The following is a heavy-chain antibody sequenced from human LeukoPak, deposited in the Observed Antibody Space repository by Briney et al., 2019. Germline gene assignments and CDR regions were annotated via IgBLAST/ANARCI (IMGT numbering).Heavy chain of an antibody. CDR3: AKAYCSSTSCYGDI. CDR2: ISGSGGST. CDR1: GFTFSSYA. D-gene: IGHD2-2*01. J-gene: IGHJ3*02. Sequence: AGGSLRLSCAASGFTFSSYAMSWVRQAPGKGLEWVSAISGSGGSTYYADSVKGRFTISRDNSKNTLYLQMNSLRAEDTAVYYRAKAYCSSTSCYGDIWGQGTMVTVSS. V-gene: IGHV3-23*01.